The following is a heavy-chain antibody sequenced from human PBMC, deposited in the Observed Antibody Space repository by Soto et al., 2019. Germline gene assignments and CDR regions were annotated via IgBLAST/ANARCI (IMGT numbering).Heavy chain of an antibody. D-gene: IGHD5-12*01. CDR3: ARGIKGLPPSAFDI. CDR2: LDPNTDKT. Sequence: GGSVKVSCKASGYTFSNYDINWVRQATGQGLEWMGWLDPNTDKTGSAQKFQGRVTMTRNTSISTAYLELSGLRSDDTAVYYCARGIKGLPPSAFDIWGQGTRVTVSS. V-gene: IGHV1-8*01. CDR1: GYTFSNYD. J-gene: IGHJ3*02.